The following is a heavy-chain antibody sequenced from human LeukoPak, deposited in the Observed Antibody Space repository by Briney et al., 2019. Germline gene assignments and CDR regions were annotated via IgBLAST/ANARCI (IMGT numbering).Heavy chain of an antibody. D-gene: IGHD1-26*01. V-gene: IGHV3-23*01. CDR1: GFTFSTYA. CDR2: ICDSVGSK. CDR3: AKYVGQSGSNYYGLDV. Sequence: GGSLRVSCVVSGFTFSTYAMNWVRQAPGKGLEWASGICDSVGSKDYTDSVKGRFTSSRDNSKKKLFMQMNSLRDEDTALYYCAKYVGQSGSNYYGLDVWGQGTAVTVSS. J-gene: IGHJ6*02.